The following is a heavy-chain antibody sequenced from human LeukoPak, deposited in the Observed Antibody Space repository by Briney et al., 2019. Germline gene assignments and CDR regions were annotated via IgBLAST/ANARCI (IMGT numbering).Heavy chain of an antibody. J-gene: IGHJ4*02. Sequence: GASVKVSCKASGYTFTTYGISWVRQAPGQGLEWMGWISAYNGNTNYAQKLQGRVTMTTDTSTSTAYMELRSLTSDDTAVYYCASDPPSLYSDSSGYSPDFWGQGTLVTVSS. CDR3: ASDPPSLYSDSSGYSPDF. CDR1: GYTFTTYG. CDR2: ISAYNGNT. V-gene: IGHV1-18*01. D-gene: IGHD3-22*01.